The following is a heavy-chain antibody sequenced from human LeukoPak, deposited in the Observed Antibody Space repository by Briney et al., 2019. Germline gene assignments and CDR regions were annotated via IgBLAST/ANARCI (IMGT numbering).Heavy chain of an antibody. V-gene: IGHV3-23*01. D-gene: IGHD3-10*01. J-gene: IGHJ6*02. CDR2: ISGSGGST. Sequence: GGSLRLSCAASGFIFSSYGMSWVRQAPGKGLEWVPIISGSGGSTFYADSVKGRFTISRDNSKNTLYLQMNRLRAEDTAVYYCAKGGSGSYHYYFGMDLWGQGTTVSVSS. CDR3: AKGGSGSYHYYFGMDL. CDR1: GFIFSSYG.